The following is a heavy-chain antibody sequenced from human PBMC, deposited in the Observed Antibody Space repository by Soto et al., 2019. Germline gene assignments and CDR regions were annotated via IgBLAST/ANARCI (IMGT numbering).Heavy chain of an antibody. CDR1: GGSISSYY. V-gene: IGHV4-59*08. J-gene: IGHJ2*01. CDR3: ASGHGDWYFDL. CDR2: IYYSGST. D-gene: IGHD3-16*01. Sequence: QVQLQESGPGLVKPSETLSLTCTVSGGSISSYYWSWIRQPPGKGLEWIGYIYYSGSTNYNPSLKSRVTISVDTSKNQFSLKLNSVTVADTAVYYCASGHGDWYFDLWGRGTLVTVSS.